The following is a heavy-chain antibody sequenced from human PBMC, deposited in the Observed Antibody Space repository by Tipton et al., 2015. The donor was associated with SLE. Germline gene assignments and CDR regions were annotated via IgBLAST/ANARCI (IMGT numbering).Heavy chain of an antibody. V-gene: IGHV4-34*01. CDR1: GGSFSGYY. J-gene: IGHJ4*02. D-gene: IGHD2-15*01. CDR3: ARTGGYCSGSSCYFDY. Sequence: TLSLTCAVYGGSFSGYYWSWIRQPPGKGLEWIGEINHSGSTNYNPSLKSRVTLSVDKSKNQFSLKLTSVTAADTAVYYCARTGGYCSGSSCYFDYWGQGALVTVSS. CDR2: INHSGST.